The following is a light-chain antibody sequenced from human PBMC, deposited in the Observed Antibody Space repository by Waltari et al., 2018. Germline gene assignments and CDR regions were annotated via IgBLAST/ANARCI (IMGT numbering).Light chain of an antibody. Sequence: SALTQPDSVSGSPGQSITISCSGISSDSVGYEYVSWYQQHPGKAPKVIIYDVNNPPSGVSNRFSGSKSGSSASLTISGLQAEDEADYYCSSFTSSTTGIFGGGTKVTVL. V-gene: IGLV2-14*03. J-gene: IGLJ2*01. CDR1: SSDSVGYEY. CDR3: SSFTSSTTGI. CDR2: DVN.